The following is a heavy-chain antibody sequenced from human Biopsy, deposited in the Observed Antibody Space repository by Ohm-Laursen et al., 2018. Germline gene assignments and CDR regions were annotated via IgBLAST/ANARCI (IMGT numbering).Heavy chain of an antibody. Sequence: ASVKASCKASGYPFITYGISWVRQAPGQGLEWMGMINPSGSTTSYPQIFQGRVTMTRDTSKSTVYMELSSLRSADTAVYFCARNTGWYGDLYYFDYWGQGTLVTVSS. CDR2: INPSGSTT. J-gene: IGHJ4*02. CDR3: ARNTGWYGDLYYFDY. D-gene: IGHD6-19*01. CDR1: GYPFITYG. V-gene: IGHV1-46*01.